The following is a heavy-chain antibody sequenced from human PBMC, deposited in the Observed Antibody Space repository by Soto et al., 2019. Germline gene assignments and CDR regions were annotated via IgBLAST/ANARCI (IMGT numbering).Heavy chain of an antibody. CDR3: AKDLTGVSLRFFDY. D-gene: IGHD3-10*01. CDR2: ISYDSTNK. CDR1: GFTFSTYG. J-gene: IGHJ4*02. Sequence: GGSLRLSCSASGFTFSTYGTHWVRQAPGKGLEWVAVISYDSTNKYYADSVKGRFAISRDNSKNMLYLQMNSLRAEDTAVYYCAKDLTGVSLRFFDYWGQGTLVTVSS. V-gene: IGHV3-30*18.